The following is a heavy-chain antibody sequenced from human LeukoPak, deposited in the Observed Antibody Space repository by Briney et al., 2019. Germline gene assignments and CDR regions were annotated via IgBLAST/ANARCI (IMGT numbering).Heavy chain of an antibody. Sequence: PGGSLRLSCAASGFTFSSYSMNWVRQAPGKGLEWVSYISSSSSTIYYADSVKGRFTISRDNAKNSLYLQMNSLRAEDTAVYYCARASIRVAGATDYWGQGTLVTVSS. CDR1: GFTFSSYS. V-gene: IGHV3-48*04. CDR2: ISSSSSTI. CDR3: ARASIRVAGATDY. J-gene: IGHJ4*02. D-gene: IGHD1-26*01.